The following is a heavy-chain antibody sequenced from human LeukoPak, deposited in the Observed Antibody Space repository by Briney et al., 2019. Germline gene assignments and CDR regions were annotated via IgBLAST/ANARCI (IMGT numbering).Heavy chain of an antibody. CDR2: ISGSGGST. CDR1: GFTFNSYA. D-gene: IGHD6-6*01. CDR3: AKGLVSWKPLYFDY. Sequence: GGSLRLSCAASGFTFNSYAMTWVLQAPGKGLEWVSGISGSGGSTYYADSVKGRFTISRDNSKNTLYLQMNSLRAEDTAVYYCAKGLVSWKPLYFDYWGQGTLVTVSS. V-gene: IGHV3-23*01. J-gene: IGHJ4*02.